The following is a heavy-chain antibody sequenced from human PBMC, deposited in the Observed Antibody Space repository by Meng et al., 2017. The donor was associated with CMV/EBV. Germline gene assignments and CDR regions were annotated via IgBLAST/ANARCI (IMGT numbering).Heavy chain of an antibody. CDR2: IYSGGST. J-gene: IGHJ4*02. Sequence: VQRWGLGGALVQPGGPLDLSCSAAGFTVSSNYMSWVRQAPGKGLEWVSVIYSGGSTYYADSVKGRFTISRDNSKNTLYLQMNSLRAEDTAVYYCARRGGADYWGQGTLVTVSS. CDR1: GFTVSSNY. CDR3: ARRGGADY. V-gene: IGHV3-66*04. D-gene: IGHD3-10*01.